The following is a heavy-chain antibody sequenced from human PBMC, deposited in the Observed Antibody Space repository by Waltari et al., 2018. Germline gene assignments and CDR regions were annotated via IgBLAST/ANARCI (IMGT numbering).Heavy chain of an antibody. CDR1: GGSINTNNW. V-gene: IGHV4-4*02. J-gene: IGHJ4*02. CDR2: AYHNGRT. D-gene: IGHD3-10*01. CDR3: ARGRGLDY. Sequence: QVHLQQSGPGPVKPSGTLSLTCGVAGGSINTNNWWTWVRQSPGKGLEWLGEAYHNGRTNYNPSLKSRVTISVDKSKNQFSLQLISMTAADTAVYYCARGRGLDYWGQGTLVTVSS.